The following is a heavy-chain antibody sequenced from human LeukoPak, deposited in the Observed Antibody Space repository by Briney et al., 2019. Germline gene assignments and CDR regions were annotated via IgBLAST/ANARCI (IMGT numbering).Heavy chain of an antibody. D-gene: IGHD6-19*01. Sequence: GGSLRLSCAASGFTVSSNYMSWVRQAPGKGLEWVSAISGSGGSTYYADSVKGRFTISRDNSKNTLYLQMNSLRAEDTAVYYCAKEGEIAVALDYWGQGTLVTVSS. CDR1: GFTVSSNY. J-gene: IGHJ4*02. CDR3: AKEGEIAVALDY. V-gene: IGHV3-23*01. CDR2: ISGSGGST.